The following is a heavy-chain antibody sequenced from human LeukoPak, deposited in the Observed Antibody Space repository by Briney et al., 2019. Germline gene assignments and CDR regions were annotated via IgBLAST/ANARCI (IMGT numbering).Heavy chain of an antibody. J-gene: IGHJ4*02. V-gene: IGHV3-30*18. CDR3: AKDRKVGASLFDS. Sequence: PGGSLRLSCTASGFTFSSYGMHWVRQAPGKGLEWVAIITYDGNKKYYADSVKGRFTISRGNSRNTLYLQMNSLRTEDTAVYYCAKDRKVGASLFDSWGQGNLVTVSS. CDR1: GFTFSSYG. CDR2: ITYDGNKK. D-gene: IGHD1-26*01.